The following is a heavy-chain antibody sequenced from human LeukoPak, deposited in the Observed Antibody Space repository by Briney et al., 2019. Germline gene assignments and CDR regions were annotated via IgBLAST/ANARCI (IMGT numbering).Heavy chain of an antibody. CDR1: GFIFSNYA. D-gene: IGHD7-27*01. V-gene: IGHV3-23*01. Sequence: GGSLRLSCAASGFIFSNYAMSWLRQAPGKGLEWVSAISGSGDNTYYADSVKGRFTVSRDNAKNTLYLQMNSLRPEDTALYYCARALGHAFDIWGQGTMVTVSS. CDR3: ARALGHAFDI. J-gene: IGHJ3*02. CDR2: ISGSGDNT.